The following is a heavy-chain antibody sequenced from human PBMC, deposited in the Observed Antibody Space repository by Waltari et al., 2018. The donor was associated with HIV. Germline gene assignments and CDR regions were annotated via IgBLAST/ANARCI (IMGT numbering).Heavy chain of an antibody. CDR2: ISSGGSTT. J-gene: IGHJ6*02. CDR3: ARYRPEVHYYNGMDV. D-gene: IGHD3-16*02. CDR1: AFAFRAYY. Sequence: EVQLVESGGGSLQAGGSLRLSCAASAFAFRAYYMFWVRQAPGKGLVWVSRISSGGSTTSYADSVKGQFTVSRDNARNTLYLQMNSLRAEDTAVYYCARYRPEVHYYNGMDVWGQGTTVTVSS. V-gene: IGHV3-74*01.